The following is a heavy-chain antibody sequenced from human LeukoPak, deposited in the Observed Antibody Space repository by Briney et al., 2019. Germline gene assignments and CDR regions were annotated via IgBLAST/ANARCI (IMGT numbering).Heavy chain of an antibody. D-gene: IGHD2-2*01. V-gene: IGHV4-34*01. Sequence: SETLSLTCAVYGGSFSGYYWSWIRQPPGKGLEWIGEINNSGSTNYNPSLKSRVTISVDTSKNQFTLKLSSVTAADTAVYYCARGYCSSTSCRNWFDPWGQGTLVTVSS. CDR2: INNSGST. CDR1: GGSFSGYY. CDR3: ARGYCSSTSCRNWFDP. J-gene: IGHJ5*02.